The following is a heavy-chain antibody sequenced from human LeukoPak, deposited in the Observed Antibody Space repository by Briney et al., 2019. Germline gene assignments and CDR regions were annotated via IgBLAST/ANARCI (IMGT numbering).Heavy chain of an antibody. CDR1: GFTVSSYY. J-gene: IGHJ4*02. CDR3: AKDTKQQLVRGQDPPDY. Sequence: TGGSLRLSCAASGFTVSSYYMNWVRQAPGKGLEWVAFIRYDGSNKYYADSVKGRFTISRDNSKNTLYLQMNSLRAEDTAVYYCAKDTKQQLVRGQDPPDYWGQGTLVTVSS. V-gene: IGHV3-30*02. CDR2: IRYDGSNK. D-gene: IGHD6-13*01.